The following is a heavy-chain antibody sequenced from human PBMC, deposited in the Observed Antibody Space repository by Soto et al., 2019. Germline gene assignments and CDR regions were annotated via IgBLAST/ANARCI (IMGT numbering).Heavy chain of an antibody. CDR3: ALRVSDAFDI. V-gene: IGHV2-5*02. CDR1: GFSLSTSGVA. CDR2: IYWDDDK. J-gene: IGHJ3*02. Sequence: QITLKESGPTLVKPTQTLTLTCTFSGFSLSTSGVAVGWIRQPPGKALESLALIYWDDDKPYSPSLKSRLTITKDTSKNQVALTMTNMYPVDTPTYYCALRVSDAFDIWGQGTMVIVSS. D-gene: IGHD2-8*01.